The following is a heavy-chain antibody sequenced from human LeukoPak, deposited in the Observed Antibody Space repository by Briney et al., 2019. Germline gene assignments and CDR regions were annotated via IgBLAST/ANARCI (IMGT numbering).Heavy chain of an antibody. CDR2: TSYDGSNK. Sequence: GGSLRLSCAASGFTFSRYAMHWVRQAPGKGLEWVAVTSYDGSNKYYADPVKGRFTISRDNSKNTLYLQMDSLRAEDTAVYYCAGDLGTRPFDIWGQGTMVTVSS. CDR1: GFTFSRYA. V-gene: IGHV3-30*01. D-gene: IGHD4-23*01. CDR3: AGDLGTRPFDI. J-gene: IGHJ3*02.